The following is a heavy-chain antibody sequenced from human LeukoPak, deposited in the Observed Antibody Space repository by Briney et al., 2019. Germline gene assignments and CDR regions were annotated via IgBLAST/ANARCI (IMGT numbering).Heavy chain of an antibody. CDR1: GFTFSNNW. Sequence: PGGSLRLSCAASGFTFSNNWMTWVRQAPGKGLEWVASVKKDASEKYYVDSVEGRFTISRDNAKNSLYLQMNSLRAEDTAVYYCARGYYYDGRGYWGQGTLVTVSS. V-gene: IGHV3-7*01. D-gene: IGHD3-22*01. CDR3: ARGYYYDGRGY. J-gene: IGHJ4*02. CDR2: VKKDASEK.